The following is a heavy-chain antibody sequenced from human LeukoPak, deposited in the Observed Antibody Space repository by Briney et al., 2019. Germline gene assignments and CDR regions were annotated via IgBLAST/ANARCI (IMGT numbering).Heavy chain of an antibody. CDR2: ISAYNGNT. CDR1: GYTFTIYG. CDR3: ARDKSDARGYSGYAPRGDVDY. V-gene: IGHV1-18*01. Sequence: ASVTVSFKASGYTFTIYGISWVRQAPGQGLEWMGWISAYNGNTNYALKLQGRVTMTTDTSTSTAYTELRSLRSDDTAVYYCARDKSDARGYSGYAPRGDVDYWGQGTLVTVS. J-gene: IGHJ4*02. D-gene: IGHD5-12*01.